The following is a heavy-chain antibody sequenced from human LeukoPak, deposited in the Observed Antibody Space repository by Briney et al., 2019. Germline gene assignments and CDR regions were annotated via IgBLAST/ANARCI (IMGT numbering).Heavy chain of an antibody. D-gene: IGHD3-10*01. V-gene: IGHV3-30*02. CDR2: IRYDGSNK. CDR3: AKLWFGELFGGY. Sequence: GGSLRLSCAASGFTLSSYGMHWVRQAPGKGLEWVAFIRYDGSNKYYADSVKGRFTISRDNSKNTLYLQMNSLRAEDTAVYYCAKLWFGELFGGYWGQGTLVTVSS. CDR1: GFTLSSYG. J-gene: IGHJ4*02.